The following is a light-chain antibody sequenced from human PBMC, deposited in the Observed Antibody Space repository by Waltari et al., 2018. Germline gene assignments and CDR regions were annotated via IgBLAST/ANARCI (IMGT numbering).Light chain of an antibody. J-gene: IGKJ2*01. CDR1: QSLTKRY. CDR3: QQYGSSVLYA. V-gene: IGKV3-20*01. CDR2: GAS. Sequence: VLTQSPGTLSLSPGERATLSCRASQSLTKRYLAWYQQKPGQAPRLLIYGASSRAAGIPDRFSGSVSGTDFPLTISRLEPEDFAVYYCQQYGSSVLYAFGQGTKLEIK.